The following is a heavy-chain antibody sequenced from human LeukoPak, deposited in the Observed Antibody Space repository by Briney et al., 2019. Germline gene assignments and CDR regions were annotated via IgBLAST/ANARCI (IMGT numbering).Heavy chain of an antibody. CDR1: GFTFSSYW. D-gene: IGHD6-13*01. Sequence: GGSLRLSCAASGFTFSSYWMSWVRQAPGKGLEWVANIKQDGSEKYYVDSVKGRFTFSRDNAKNSLYLQMNSLRAEDTAVYYCARDLRIAAAGRSDYYYYGMDVWGQGTTVTVSS. CDR2: IKQDGSEK. J-gene: IGHJ6*02. CDR3: ARDLRIAAAGRSDYYYYGMDV. V-gene: IGHV3-7*01.